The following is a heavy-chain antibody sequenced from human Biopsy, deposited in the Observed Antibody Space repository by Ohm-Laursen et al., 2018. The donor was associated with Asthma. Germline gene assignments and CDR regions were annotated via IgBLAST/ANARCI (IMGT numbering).Heavy chain of an antibody. V-gene: IGHV3-30*03. CDR1: EFTFSSYG. Sequence: SLRLSCTASEFTFSSYGIHWVRQAPGKGLEWVALVSSDGHNKYYEDSVKGRFTISRDNSRNRLYLQINRLTVEDSAVYFCARQSGQDYGDSSGFDIWGQGTKVAVSS. CDR3: ARQSGQDYGDSSGFDI. J-gene: IGHJ3*02. D-gene: IGHD3-22*01. CDR2: VSSDGHNK.